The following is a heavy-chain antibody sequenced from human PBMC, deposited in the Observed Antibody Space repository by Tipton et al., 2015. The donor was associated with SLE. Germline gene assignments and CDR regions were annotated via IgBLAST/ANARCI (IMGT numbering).Heavy chain of an antibody. J-gene: IGHJ6*02. CDR3: ARGPGDFYYERAYGMDV. CDR2: IYHSGST. Sequence: TLSLTCTVSGGSISSYYWSWIRQPPGKGLEWIGNIYHSGSTYYNPSLKSRVTISVDTSKNQFSLKLSSVTAADTAVYYCARGPGDFYYERAYGMDVWGQGTTVTVSS. D-gene: IGHD3-16*01. V-gene: IGHV4-59*08. CDR1: GGSISSYY.